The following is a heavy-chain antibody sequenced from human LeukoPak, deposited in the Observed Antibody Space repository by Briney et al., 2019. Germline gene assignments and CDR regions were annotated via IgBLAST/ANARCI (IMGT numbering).Heavy chain of an antibody. CDR2: IVPIFGTA. CDR3: ARGGSGSSWFDY. J-gene: IGHJ4*02. Sequence: SVKVSCKASGGTFSSYAISWVRQAPGQGLEWMGGIVPIFGTANYAQKFQGRVTITADKSTSTAYMELSSLRSEDMAVYYCARGGSGSSWFDYWGQGTLVTVSS. V-gene: IGHV1-69*06. D-gene: IGHD6-13*01. CDR1: GGTFSSYA.